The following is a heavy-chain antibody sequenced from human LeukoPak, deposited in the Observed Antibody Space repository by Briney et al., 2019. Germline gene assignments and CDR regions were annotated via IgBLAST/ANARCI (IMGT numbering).Heavy chain of an antibody. CDR2: IYYSGST. CDR3: ARTTEAHSWRTRYYDYYMDV. V-gene: IGHV4-59*01. J-gene: IGHJ6*03. CDR1: GGSISSYY. D-gene: IGHD6-13*01. Sequence: SETLSLTCTVSGGSISSYYWSWIRQPPGKGLEWIGYIYYSGSTNYNPSLKSRVTISVDTSKNQFSLKLSSVTAADAAVYYCARTTEAHSWRTRYYDYYMDVWGKGTTVTVSS.